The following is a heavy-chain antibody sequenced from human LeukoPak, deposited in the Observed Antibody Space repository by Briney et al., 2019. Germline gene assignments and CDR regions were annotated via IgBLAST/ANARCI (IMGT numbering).Heavy chain of an antibody. CDR2: IYYSGST. CDR3: ARARAGLRYGMDV. CDR1: GGSISSGGYY. Sequence: PSQTLSLTCTVSGGSISSGGYYWSWIRQHPGKGLEWLGYIYYSGSTYYNPSLKSRVTISVDTSKNQFSLKLSSVTAADTAVYYCARARAGLRYGMDVWGQGTTVTVSS. J-gene: IGHJ6*02. V-gene: IGHV4-31*03. D-gene: IGHD2-21*01.